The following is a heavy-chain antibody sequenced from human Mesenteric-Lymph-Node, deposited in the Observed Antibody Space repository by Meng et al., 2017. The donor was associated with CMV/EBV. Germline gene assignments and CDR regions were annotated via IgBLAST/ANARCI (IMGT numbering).Heavy chain of an antibody. CDR3: ARDSSGSYYFDY. CDR2: INPAGTEG. D-gene: IGHD1-26*01. CDR1: GFTFSSAW. J-gene: IGHJ4*02. Sequence: GGSLRLSCTASGFTFSSAWMNWVRQTPDKGLEWVANINPAGTEGISVDSLKGRFTISRDNSKNTLYLQMNSLRAEDTAVYYCARDSSGSYYFDYWGQGTLVTVSS. V-gene: IGHV3-7*01.